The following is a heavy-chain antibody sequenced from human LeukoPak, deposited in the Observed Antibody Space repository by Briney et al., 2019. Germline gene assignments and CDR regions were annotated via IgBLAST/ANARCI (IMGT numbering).Heavy chain of an antibody. CDR1: GFTFSNAW. D-gene: IGHD3-10*01. J-gene: IGHJ4*02. V-gene: IGHV3-15*01. CDR2: IKSKTDGGTT. Sequence: GGSLRLSCAASGFTFSNAWLNWVRQAPGKGLEWVGHIKSKTDGGTTDYAAPVKGRFTISRDDSKNTLFLQMNSLKTEDTAVYYCAREGRKWGSGSLNYFDYWGQGTLVTVSS. CDR3: AREGRKWGSGSLNYFDY.